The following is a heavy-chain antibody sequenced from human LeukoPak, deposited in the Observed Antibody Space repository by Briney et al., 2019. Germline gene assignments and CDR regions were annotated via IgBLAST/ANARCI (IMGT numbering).Heavy chain of an antibody. J-gene: IGHJ4*02. CDR3: TRDTINSGSYSAALDY. Sequence: ASVKVSCKASGYTFTNYYMYWVRQAPGQGLEWMGWISPDSGDTNYAQKFQGRVTMTRDTSISTAYMELSSLTSDDTAVYYCTRDTINSGSYSAALDYWGQGTLVTVSS. CDR1: GYTFTNYY. D-gene: IGHD1-26*01. V-gene: IGHV1-2*02. CDR2: ISPDSGDT.